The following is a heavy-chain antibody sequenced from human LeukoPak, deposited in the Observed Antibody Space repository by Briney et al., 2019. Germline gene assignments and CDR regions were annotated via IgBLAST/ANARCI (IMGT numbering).Heavy chain of an antibody. CDR3: ARRTPGLYFGAFYYYMDV. Sequence: SETLSLTCRAYGGSFSGYYWSWIRQSPGRRLEWVGEINHSGSTNYHPSLRRRLTISVDNSNTKFSLNMTSVTAADTAVYFCARRTPGLYFGAFYYYMDVWGKGATVIISS. CDR1: GGSFSGYY. J-gene: IGHJ6*03. CDR2: INHSGST. D-gene: IGHD3-16*02. V-gene: IGHV4-34*01.